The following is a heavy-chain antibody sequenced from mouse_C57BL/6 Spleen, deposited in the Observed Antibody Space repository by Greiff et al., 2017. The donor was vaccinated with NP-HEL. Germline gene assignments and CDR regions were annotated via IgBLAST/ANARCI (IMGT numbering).Heavy chain of an antibody. CDR3: ARPPYYYGSSYGYFDV. V-gene: IGHV1-54*01. D-gene: IGHD1-1*01. Sequence: VQLQQSGAELVRPGTSVKVSCKASGYAFTNYLIEWVKQRPGQGLEWIGVINPGSGGTNYNEKFKGKATLTADKSSSTAYMQLSSLTSEDSAVYFCARPPYYYGSSYGYFDVWGTGTTVTVSS. CDR1: GYAFTNYL. CDR2: INPGSGGT. J-gene: IGHJ1*03.